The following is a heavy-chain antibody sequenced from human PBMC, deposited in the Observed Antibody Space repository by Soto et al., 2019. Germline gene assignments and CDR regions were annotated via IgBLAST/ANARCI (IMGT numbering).Heavy chain of an antibody. CDR1: GGSISSGDYY. V-gene: IGHV4-31*03. Sequence: TLSLTCTVSGGSISSGDYYWTWIRHHPGKGLEWIGYIYYSGSTKHNPSLKSRITISVDTSKNQFSLKLNSVTAADTAVYYCARTKTSSTSFHVDYWGQGTQVTVSS. J-gene: IGHJ4*02. CDR2: IYYSGST. D-gene: IGHD2-2*01. CDR3: ARTKTSSTSFHVDY.